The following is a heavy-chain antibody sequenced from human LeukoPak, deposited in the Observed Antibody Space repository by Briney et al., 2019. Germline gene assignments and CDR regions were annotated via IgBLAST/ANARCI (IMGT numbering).Heavy chain of an antibody. J-gene: IGHJ4*02. CDR2: ISGSGGST. D-gene: IGHD1-26*01. CDR1: GFTFSSYA. Sequence: GGSLRLSCAASGFTFSSYAMSWVRQAPGKGLEWVSAISGSGGSTYYADSVKGRFTISRDNSKNTLYLQMNSLRAEDTAVYYCAKDTSWRGGSYYSTGLPEDYWGQGTLVTVSS. V-gene: IGHV3-23*01. CDR3: AKDTSWRGGSYYSTGLPEDY.